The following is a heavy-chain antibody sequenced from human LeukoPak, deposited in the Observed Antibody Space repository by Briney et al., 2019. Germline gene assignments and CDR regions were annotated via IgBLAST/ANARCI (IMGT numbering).Heavy chain of an antibody. Sequence: GGSLRLSCAASGFTFSNVWMSWVRQAPGKGLEWVGRIKSKTDGGTVDYAAPVKGRFTISRDDLKNTLYLEMNSLKTEDTAVYYCTKDHGSGSYYFDYWGQGTLVTVSS. CDR2: IKSKTDGGTV. V-gene: IGHV3-15*01. CDR3: TKDHGSGSYYFDY. J-gene: IGHJ4*02. D-gene: IGHD3-10*01. CDR1: GFTFSNVW.